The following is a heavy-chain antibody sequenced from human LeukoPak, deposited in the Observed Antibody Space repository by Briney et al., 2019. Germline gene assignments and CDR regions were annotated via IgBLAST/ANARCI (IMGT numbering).Heavy chain of an antibody. CDR1: GFTFSSYW. CDR3: ARGINMIVVGKYGMDV. Sequence: TGGSLRLSCAASGFTFSSYWMHWVRHAPGKGLVWVSRINSDGSSTSYADSVKGRFTISRDNAKNTLYLQMNSLRAEDTAVYYCARGINMIVVGKYGMDVWGQGTTVTVSS. V-gene: IGHV3-74*01. CDR2: INSDGSST. J-gene: IGHJ6*02. D-gene: IGHD3-22*01.